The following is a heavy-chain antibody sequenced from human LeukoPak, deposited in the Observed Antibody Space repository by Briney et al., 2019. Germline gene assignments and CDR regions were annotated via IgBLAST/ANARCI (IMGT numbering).Heavy chain of an antibody. Sequence: PSETLSITCTVSGGSISSYYWSWIRQPAGKGLEWIGRIYTSGSTNYNPSLKSRVTMSVDTPKNQFSLKLSSVTAADTAVYYCAVSGYYYDSSGRTRTRYYFDYWGQGTLVTVSS. V-gene: IGHV4-4*07. CDR3: AVSGYYYDSSGRTRTRYYFDY. CDR2: IYTSGST. D-gene: IGHD3-22*01. CDR1: GGSISSYY. J-gene: IGHJ4*02.